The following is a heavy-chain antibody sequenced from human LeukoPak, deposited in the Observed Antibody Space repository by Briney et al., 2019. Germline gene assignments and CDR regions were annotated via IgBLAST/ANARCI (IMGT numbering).Heavy chain of an antibody. CDR3: ARGDSGWAFDY. J-gene: IGHJ4*02. Sequence: GGSLRLSCAASGFTFSSYEMNWVRQAPGKGLEWVSYINKNGDTIYYEDSVKGRFTISRANAKNSLYLQLNSLRVENTAVYYCARGDSGWAFDYWGQGTPVTVSS. CDR1: GFTFSSYE. CDR2: INKNGDTI. V-gene: IGHV3-48*03. D-gene: IGHD6-19*01.